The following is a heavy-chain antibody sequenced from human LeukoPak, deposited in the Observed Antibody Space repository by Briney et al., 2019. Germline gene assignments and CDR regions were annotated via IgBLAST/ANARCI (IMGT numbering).Heavy chain of an antibody. CDR1: GFTFDRYG. Sequence: GGSLRLSCGISGFTFDRYGMTWVRQAPGKGLEWVSSITGGGGSTYYADSVKGRFTISRDSSKNTLFLQMNRLRPEDAAVYYCAKAPVTTCRGAYCYPFDYWGQGTLVTVSS. D-gene: IGHD2-21*01. J-gene: IGHJ4*02. V-gene: IGHV3-23*01. CDR2: ITGGGGST. CDR3: AKAPVTTCRGAYCYPFDY.